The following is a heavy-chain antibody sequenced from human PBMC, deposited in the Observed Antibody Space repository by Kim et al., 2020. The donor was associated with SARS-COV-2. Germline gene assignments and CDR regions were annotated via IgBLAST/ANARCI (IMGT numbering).Heavy chain of an antibody. CDR1: GFTFSTYS. D-gene: IGHD5-18*01. Sequence: GGSLRLSCAASGFTFSTYSMNWVRQAPGKGLEWVSYISLSSSTIHYADSVKGRFTISRDNAKNSLYLQMNSLRAEDTAVYHCARDSRIQLWYYFDYWGQGTLVTVSS. V-gene: IGHV3-48*04. J-gene: IGHJ4*02. CDR3: ARDSRIQLWYYFDY. CDR2: ISLSSSTI.